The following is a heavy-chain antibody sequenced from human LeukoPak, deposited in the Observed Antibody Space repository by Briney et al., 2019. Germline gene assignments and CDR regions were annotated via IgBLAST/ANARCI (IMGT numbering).Heavy chain of an antibody. V-gene: IGHV3-7*01. J-gene: IGHJ3*02. Sequence: GGSLRLSCAASGFTFSSYWMSWFRQAPGKGLEWVANIKQDGSEKYYVDSVKGRFTISRDNAKNSLYLQMNSLRAEDTAVYYCARIVTTVVTPRGNPDAFDIWGQGTMVTVSS. D-gene: IGHD4-23*01. CDR2: IKQDGSEK. CDR1: GFTFSSYW. CDR3: ARIVTTVVTPRGNPDAFDI.